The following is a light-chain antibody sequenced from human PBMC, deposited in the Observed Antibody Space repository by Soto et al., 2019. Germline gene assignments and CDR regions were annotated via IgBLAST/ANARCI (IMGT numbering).Light chain of an antibody. J-gene: IGKJ1*01. CDR2: DAS. CDR3: HHYNTYST. Sequence: DIQMTQSPSSLSASVGDRVTITCRASQSISNYLNWYQQKPGKAPKVLIYDASSLQSGVPSRFSGSGSGTEFTLTISSLQPDDFATYYCHHYNTYSTFGQGTKVDIK. CDR1: QSISNY. V-gene: IGKV1-16*01.